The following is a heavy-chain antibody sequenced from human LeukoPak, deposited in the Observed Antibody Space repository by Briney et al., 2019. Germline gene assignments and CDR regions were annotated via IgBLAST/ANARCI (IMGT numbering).Heavy chain of an antibody. CDR2: ISSSSSYI. CDR3: AREVRAYYYDSSGYPYFDY. V-gene: IGHV3-21*01. CDR1: GFTFSSYA. Sequence: GGSLRLSCAASGFTFSSYAMHWVRQAPGKGLEWVSSISSSSSYIYYADSVKGRFTISRDNAKNSLYLQMNSLRAEDTAVYYCAREVRAYYYDSSGYPYFDYWGQGTLVTVSS. J-gene: IGHJ4*02. D-gene: IGHD3-22*01.